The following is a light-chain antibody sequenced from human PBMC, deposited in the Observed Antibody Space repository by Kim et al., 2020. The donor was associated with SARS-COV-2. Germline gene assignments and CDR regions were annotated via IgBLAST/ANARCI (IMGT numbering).Light chain of an antibody. CDR2: SNN. Sequence: QRVTNSCSGSSSNIGSNYVYWYQQLPGTAPKLLIYSNNQRPSGVPDRFSGSKSGTSASLAISGLRSEDEADYYCAAWDDSLSAHVVFGGGTQLTVL. CDR1: SSNIGSNY. V-gene: IGLV1-47*02. CDR3: AAWDDSLSAHVV. J-gene: IGLJ2*01.